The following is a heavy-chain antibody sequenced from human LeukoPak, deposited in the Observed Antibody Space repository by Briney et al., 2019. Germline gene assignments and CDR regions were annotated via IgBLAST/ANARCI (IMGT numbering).Heavy chain of an antibody. CDR3: ATLPRDGYKYFGC. V-gene: IGHV4-59*01. Sequence: SETLSLTCAVYGGSFSGYYWSWIRQPPGKGLEWIGYIYYSGSTNYNPSLKSRVTISVDTSKNQFSLMLSSVTAADTAVYYCATLPRDGYKYFGCWGQGTLVTVSS. D-gene: IGHD5-24*01. J-gene: IGHJ4*02. CDR1: GGSFSGYY. CDR2: IYYSGST.